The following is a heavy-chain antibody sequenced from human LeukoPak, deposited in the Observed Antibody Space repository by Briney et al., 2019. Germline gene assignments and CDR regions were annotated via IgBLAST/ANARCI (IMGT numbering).Heavy chain of an antibody. CDR1: GGSISSYY. CDR3: ASPYYYDGSSYYHFFDH. CDR2: IDHSGGT. D-gene: IGHD3-22*01. Sequence: SETLSLTCTVSGGSISSYYWSWIRQPPGKGLEWIGEIDHSGGTNYNPSLKSRVTISVDTSKNQFSLKLSSVTAEDTAVYYCASPYYYDGSSYYHFFDHWGQGTLVTVSP. V-gene: IGHV4-34*01. J-gene: IGHJ4*02.